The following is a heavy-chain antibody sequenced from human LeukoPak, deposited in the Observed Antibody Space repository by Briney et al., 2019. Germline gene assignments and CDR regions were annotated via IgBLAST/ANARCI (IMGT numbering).Heavy chain of an antibody. CDR3: ARPRIRDAYKNFKDSYFDY. V-gene: IGHV1-46*01. CDR1: GYTFTTYY. J-gene: IGHJ4*02. D-gene: IGHD5-24*01. Sequence: GASVKLSCKASGYTFTTYYMHWMRQAPGQGLEWMGIINPSTNSTTYAQKFQGRVTMTTDTSTSTVYMELSSLRSEDTAVYYCARPRIRDAYKNFKDSYFDYWGQGTLVTVSS. CDR2: INPSTNST.